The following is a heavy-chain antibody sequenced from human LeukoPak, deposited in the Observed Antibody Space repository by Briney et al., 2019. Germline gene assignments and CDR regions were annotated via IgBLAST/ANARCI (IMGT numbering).Heavy chain of an antibody. V-gene: IGHV3-23*01. D-gene: IGHD2-2*01. CDR1: GFTFPSFA. CDR2: ISGSGGDT. J-gene: IGHJ3*02. CDR3: AKHTLGYCSSTSCYVGVAFDI. Sequence: GGSLRLSCAASGFTFPSFAMSWVRQAPGTGLEWVSGISGSGGDTYYADSVKGRFTISRDNSKNTLSLQMNSLRAEDTAVYYCAKHTLGYCSSTSCYVGVAFDIWGQGTMVTVSS.